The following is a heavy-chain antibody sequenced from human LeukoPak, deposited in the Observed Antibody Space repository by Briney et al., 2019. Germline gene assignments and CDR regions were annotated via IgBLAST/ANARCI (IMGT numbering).Heavy chain of an antibody. CDR1: SGSISSGSYY. D-gene: IGHD3-9*01. V-gene: IGHV4-61*02. Sequence: SETLSLTCTVSSGSISSGSYYWSWIRQPVGKGLEWIGRIYTTGSTNYNPSLKSRVTISVDTSKNELSLMLSSVTAADTAVYYCAKEYFDWKKGHVRAFDIWGQGTMVTVSS. CDR3: AKEYFDWKKGHVRAFDI. CDR2: IYTTGST. J-gene: IGHJ3*02.